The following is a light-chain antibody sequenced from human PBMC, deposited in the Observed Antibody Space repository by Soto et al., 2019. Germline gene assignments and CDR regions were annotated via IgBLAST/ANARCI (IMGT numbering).Light chain of an antibody. CDR2: DVI. V-gene: IGLV2-14*03. Sequence: QSALTQPASVSGSPGQSITISCTGTSTDIGRYNYVSWYQQHPGKATKLMIYDVINRPSGFFNRFSGSKSCNTASLTISGLQAEDEADYYCSSYTSSSTYVFGTGTKVTVL. J-gene: IGLJ1*01. CDR1: STDIGRYNY. CDR3: SSYTSSSTYV.